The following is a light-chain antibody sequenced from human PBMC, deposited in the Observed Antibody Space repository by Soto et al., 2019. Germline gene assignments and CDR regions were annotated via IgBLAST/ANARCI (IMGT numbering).Light chain of an antibody. J-gene: IGKJ1*01. Sequence: AIRMTQSPSSLSASTGDKVTSSCRASQGVGSFLGWCRQKPGKAPNLLIYAASTLQSGVPSGFNGSGSGTDFTLSISCLQPDDFATYYCQQYNSYSWTFGQGTKLDIK. CDR2: AAS. CDR3: QQYNSYSWT. CDR1: QGVGSF. V-gene: IGKV1-8*01.